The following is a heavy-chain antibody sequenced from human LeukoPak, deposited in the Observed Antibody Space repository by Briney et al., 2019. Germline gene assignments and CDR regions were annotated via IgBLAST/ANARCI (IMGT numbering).Heavy chain of an antibody. CDR1: SGSIFSSNW. J-gene: IGHJ3*02. V-gene: IGHV4-4*01. Sequence: DPSETLSLTCTLSSGSIFSSNWWSWVRQPPGKGLEWIGQIFHSGSTSYSPSLKSRVTISVDKSKNQFSLKMTSVTAADTAVYCCAGGSYAFDIWGQGTMVTVSS. CDR2: IFHSGST. CDR3: AGGSYAFDI. D-gene: IGHD1-26*01.